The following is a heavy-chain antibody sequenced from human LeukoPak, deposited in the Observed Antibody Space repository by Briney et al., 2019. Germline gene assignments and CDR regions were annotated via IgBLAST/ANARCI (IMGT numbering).Heavy chain of an antibody. V-gene: IGHV3-7*01. J-gene: IGHJ1*01. CDR2: IKQDGSET. CDR3: ARETPRRGETRDGYR. CDR1: GFTFSNYW. Sequence: GGSLRLSCAASGFTFSNYWMNWVRQAPGKGLECLANIKQDGSETYYADSVKGRFTISRDNAKNSLYLQMNRLRAEDTAVYYCARETPRRGETRDGYRWXXXTXVXXSS. D-gene: IGHD5-24*01.